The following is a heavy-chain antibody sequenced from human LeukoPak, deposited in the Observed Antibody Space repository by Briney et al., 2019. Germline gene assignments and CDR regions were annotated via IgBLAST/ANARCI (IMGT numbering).Heavy chain of an antibody. V-gene: IGHV3-33*06. J-gene: IGHJ6*02. Sequence: GGSLRLSCAASGFTFSSYGMHWVRQAPGKGLEWVAVIWYDGSYKYYGDSVKGRFTISRDNSKNTLSLQVNSLRAEDTGVYYCAKQYYYGSGTLRGMDVWGQGTTVTVSS. D-gene: IGHD3-10*01. CDR1: GFTFSSYG. CDR2: IWYDGSYK. CDR3: AKQYYYGSGTLRGMDV.